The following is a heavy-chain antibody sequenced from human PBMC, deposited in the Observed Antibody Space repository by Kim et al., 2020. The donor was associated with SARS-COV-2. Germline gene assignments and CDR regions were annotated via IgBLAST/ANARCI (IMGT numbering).Heavy chain of an antibody. V-gene: IGHV5-51*01. D-gene: IGHD2-15*01. J-gene: IGHJ3*02. CDR2: IHPGDFDT. CDR3: PRPLCSGGSCHYGFHI. CDR1: GYTFSTFW. Sequence: GESLKISCKASGYTFSTFWIGWVRQKPGKGLEWMGIIHPGDFDTRYSPSFKGQVTISADRSITTAYLQWSSLRASDTAMYYCPRPLCSGGSCHYGFHIWGQGTMVTVSA.